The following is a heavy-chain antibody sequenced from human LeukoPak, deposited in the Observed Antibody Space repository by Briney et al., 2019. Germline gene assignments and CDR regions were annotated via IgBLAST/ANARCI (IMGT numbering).Heavy chain of an antibody. D-gene: IGHD5-24*01. V-gene: IGHV3-64*01. J-gene: IGHJ3*02. Sequence: GGSLRLSCAASGFTFSSYAMHWVRQAPGKGLEYVSAISSNGDSTYYANSVKGRFTISRDNSKNTLYLQMNSLRAEDTAVYYCARARRDGYIRDAFDIWGQGTMVTVSS. CDR3: ARARRDGYIRDAFDI. CDR2: ISSNGDST. CDR1: GFTFSSYA.